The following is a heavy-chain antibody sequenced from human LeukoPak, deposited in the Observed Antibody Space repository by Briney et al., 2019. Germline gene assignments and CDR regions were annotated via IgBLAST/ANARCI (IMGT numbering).Heavy chain of an antibody. D-gene: IGHD7-27*01. J-gene: IGHJ6*03. V-gene: IGHV4-59*01. CDR3: ATGARGPFYYYYMDV. Sequence: SETLSLTCTVSGDSISSYHWSWIRQPPGKGLEWIGYFYYRGSSHFNPSLKSRVTMSVDTSKNQFSFQLSSVTAADSAVYYCATGARGPFYYYYMDVWGKGTTVTVSS. CDR2: FYYRGSS. CDR1: GDSISSYH.